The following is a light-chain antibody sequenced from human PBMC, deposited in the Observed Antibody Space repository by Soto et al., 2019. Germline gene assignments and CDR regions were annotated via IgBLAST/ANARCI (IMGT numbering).Light chain of an antibody. V-gene: IGKV1-5*01. CDR2: DAG. CDR1: QRISSW. J-gene: IGKJ4*02. CDR3: QQYNSYSRT. Sequence: DIQRTQSPSALSASVGDRVTITCRASQRISSWLAWYQQKSGKAPKLLIYDAGTLESGVPSRFSGSGSRTEFTLTISSLQPDDFATYYCQQYNSYSRTFGEGTQVESK.